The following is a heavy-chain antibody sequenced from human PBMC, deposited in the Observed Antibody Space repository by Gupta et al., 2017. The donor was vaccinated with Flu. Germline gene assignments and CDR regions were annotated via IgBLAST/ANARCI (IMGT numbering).Heavy chain of an antibody. Sequence: QVQLVQSGAEVKKPGASVKVSCKASGYTFPSYDINWVRQATGQGLEWWGWMNPNRGNTGQCTEVQGRVTMTRNTSISTAYMELSSLRSEDTAVYYCVLVAAHGENWFDPWGQGTLVTVSS. CDR2: MNPNRGNT. J-gene: IGHJ5*02. D-gene: IGHD5-12*01. CDR3: VLVAAHGENWFDP. CDR1: GYTFPSYD. V-gene: IGHV1-8*01.